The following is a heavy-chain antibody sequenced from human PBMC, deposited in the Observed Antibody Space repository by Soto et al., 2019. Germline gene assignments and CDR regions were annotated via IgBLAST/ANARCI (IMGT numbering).Heavy chain of an antibody. CDR3: ARNLYYYVWGSYRH. J-gene: IGHJ4*02. D-gene: IGHD3-16*02. CDR1: GYIFKNYA. CDR2: IIPVFGTT. V-gene: IGHV1-69*13. Sequence: SVKVSCKSSGYIFKNYAVTWLRQAPGQGLEWMGGIIPVFGTTGYSQKFRGRVTFTADESTSTVFMELRSLTSEDTAVYYCARNLYYYVWGSYRHWGQGTLVTVSS.